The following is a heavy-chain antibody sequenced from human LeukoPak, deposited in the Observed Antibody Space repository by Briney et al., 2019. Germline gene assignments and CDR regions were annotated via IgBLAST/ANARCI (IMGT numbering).Heavy chain of an antibody. CDR1: GFTFSSYG. CDR2: IRYDGSNK. V-gene: IGHV3-30*02. J-gene: IGHJ6*03. CDR3: ARVAVAGYYYYYYMDV. D-gene: IGHD6-19*01. Sequence: GGSLRLSCAASGFTFSSYGMHWVRQAPGKGLEWVAFIRYDGSNKYYADSVKGRFTISRDNAKNSLYLQMNSLRAEDTALYYCARVAVAGYYYYYYMDVWGKGTTVTVSS.